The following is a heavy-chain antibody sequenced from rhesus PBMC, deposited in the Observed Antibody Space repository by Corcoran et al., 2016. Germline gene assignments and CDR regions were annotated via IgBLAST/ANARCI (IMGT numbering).Heavy chain of an antibody. J-gene: IGHJ4*01. V-gene: IGHV4-173*01. D-gene: IGHD5-30*01. CDR3: ARPRGYSGYSPFDY. CDR2: ISGSGGST. CDR1: GGSISSNW. Sequence: QLQLQESGPGLVKPSETLSLTCAASGGSISSNWWRWLRQPPGAGLEWIGRISGSGGSTSYNPSLKSRVTISTDTSKNQFSLKLSSVTAADTAVYYCARPRGYSGYSPFDYWGQGVLVTVSS.